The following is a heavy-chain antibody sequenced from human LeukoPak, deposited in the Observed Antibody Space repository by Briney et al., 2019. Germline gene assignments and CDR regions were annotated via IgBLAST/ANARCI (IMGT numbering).Heavy chain of an antibody. Sequence: ASVKVSCKASGYTFTSYAMHWVRQAPGQRLEWMGWINAGNGSTKYSQKFQGRVTITRDTSASTAYMELSSLRSEDTAVYYCAREYYDFWSGYYNLYYYYGMDVWGQGTTVTVSS. CDR1: GYTFTSYA. D-gene: IGHD3-3*01. J-gene: IGHJ6*02. CDR2: INAGNGST. V-gene: IGHV1-3*01. CDR3: AREYYDFWSGYYNLYYYYGMDV.